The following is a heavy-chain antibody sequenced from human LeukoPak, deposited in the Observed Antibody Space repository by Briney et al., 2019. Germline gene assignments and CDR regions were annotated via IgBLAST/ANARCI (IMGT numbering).Heavy chain of an antibody. CDR1: GGSLSSYY. Sequence: SETLSLTCTVSGGSLSSYYWSWIRQPPGKGLEWIGYIYYSGSTNYNPSLKSRVTISVDTSKNQFSLKLSSVTAADTAVYYCAGGGPVTADYWGQGTLVTVSS. V-gene: IGHV4-59*08. CDR3: AGGGPVTADY. CDR2: IYYSGST. D-gene: IGHD2-21*02. J-gene: IGHJ4*02.